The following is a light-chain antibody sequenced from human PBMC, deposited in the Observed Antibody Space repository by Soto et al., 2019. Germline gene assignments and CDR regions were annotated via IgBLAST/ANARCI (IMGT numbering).Light chain of an antibody. CDR2: DVS. J-gene: IGLJ1*01. CDR3: CSHAGDSVV. V-gene: IGLV2-11*01. Sequence: QSVLTQPRSVSGSPGQSVTISCTGTSSDVGGYNYVAWYQQHPGKAPKLMIYDVSKRPSGVPDRFSGSKSGNTASLTISGLQAEDEADYYCCSHAGDSVVFGTGTKLTVL. CDR1: SSDVGGYNY.